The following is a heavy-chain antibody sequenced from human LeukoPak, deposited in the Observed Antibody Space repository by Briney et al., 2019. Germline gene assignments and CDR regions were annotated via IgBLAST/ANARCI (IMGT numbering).Heavy chain of an antibody. CDR2: IYYSGST. CDR1: GGSISSYY. Sequence: SETLSLTCTVSGGSISSYYWSWIRQPPGKGLEWIGYIYYSGSTNYNPSLKSRVTISVDTSKNQFSLKLSPVTAADTAVYYCARFGRDGYNGYFDYWGQGTLVTVSS. D-gene: IGHD5-24*01. J-gene: IGHJ4*02. CDR3: ARFGRDGYNGYFDY. V-gene: IGHV4-59*01.